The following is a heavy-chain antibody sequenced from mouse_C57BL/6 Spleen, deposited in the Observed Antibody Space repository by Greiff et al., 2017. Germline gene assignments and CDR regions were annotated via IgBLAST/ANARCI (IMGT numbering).Heavy chain of an antibody. CDR3: AGGGYDQGGDWYFEV. Sequence: EVMLVESGGDLVKPGGSLKLSCAASGFTFSSYGMSWVRQTPDKRLEWVATISSGGSYTYYPDSVKGRFTISRDNAKNTLYLQMSSLKSEDTAMYYCAGGGYDQGGDWYFEVWGTGTTVTVSS. CDR1: GFTFSSYG. J-gene: IGHJ1*03. V-gene: IGHV5-6*01. CDR2: ISSGGSYT. D-gene: IGHD2-2*01.